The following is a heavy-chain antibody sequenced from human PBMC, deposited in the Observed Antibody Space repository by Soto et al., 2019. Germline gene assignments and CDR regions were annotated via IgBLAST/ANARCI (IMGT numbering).Heavy chain of an antibody. CDR2: IYYSGST. CDR1: GGSISSGGYY. V-gene: IGHV4-31*02. CDR3: ARGYGYNLSYYYYYYGMDV. D-gene: IGHD5-12*01. J-gene: IGHJ6*02. Sequence: SETLSRTCTVSGGSISSGGYYWSWIRQHPGKGLEWIGYIYYSGSTYYNPSLKSRVTISVDTSKNQFSLKLSSVTAADTAVYYCARGYGYNLSYYYYYYGMDVWGQGTTVTVSS.